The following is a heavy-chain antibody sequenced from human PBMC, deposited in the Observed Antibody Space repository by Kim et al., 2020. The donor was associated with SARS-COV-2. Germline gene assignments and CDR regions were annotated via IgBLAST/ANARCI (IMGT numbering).Heavy chain of an antibody. CDR2: IYYSGST. CDR3: ASLAIVVVPAAIDY. D-gene: IGHD2-2*01. CDR1: GGSISSSSYY. Sequence: SETLSLTCTVSGGSISSSSYYWGWIRQPPGKGLEWIGSIYYSGSTYYNPSLKSRVTISVDTSKNQFSLKLSSVTAADTAVYYCASLAIVVVPAAIDYWGQGTLVTVSS. V-gene: IGHV4-39*01. J-gene: IGHJ4*02.